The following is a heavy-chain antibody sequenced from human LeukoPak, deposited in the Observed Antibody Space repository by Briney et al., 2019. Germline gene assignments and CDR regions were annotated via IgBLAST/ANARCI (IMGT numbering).Heavy chain of an antibody. D-gene: IGHD2-2*01. V-gene: IGHV3-74*01. J-gene: IGHJ4*02. CDR2: IHSGGGTT. CDR1: GFILNKYW. Sequence: GGPLRLSCAPSGFILNKYWMHWLRQAPGKGLVWVSFIHSGGGTTKYADPVKGRFTISRDNAKNTLYLQMDSLRVEDTAVYYFARDTSSIAEWGQGTLVTVSS. CDR3: ARDTSSIAE.